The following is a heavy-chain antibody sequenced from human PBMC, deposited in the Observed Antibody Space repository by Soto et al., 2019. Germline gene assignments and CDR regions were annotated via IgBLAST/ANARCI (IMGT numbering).Heavy chain of an antibody. J-gene: IGHJ4*02. CDR1: GFKFSDYW. Sequence: DVQLVESGGGLVQPGRSLRLSCAASGFKFSDYWMSWVRQAPGKGLEWVGNIKHDTSEAHYADSVKGRFTITRDNIKNVFFLQMNGLRSDDTASYYCARDGLLFSGPYRPSRFDYWGLGTLVTVSS. V-gene: IGHV3-7*03. CDR3: ARDGLLFSGPYRPSRFDY. CDR2: IKHDTSEA. D-gene: IGHD3-16*02.